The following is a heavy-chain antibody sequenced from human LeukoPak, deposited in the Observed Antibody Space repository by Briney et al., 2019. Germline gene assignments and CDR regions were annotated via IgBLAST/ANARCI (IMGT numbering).Heavy chain of an antibody. CDR3: ARSTGYYGSGSWWFDP. D-gene: IGHD3-10*01. CDR1: GYTFPRYG. CDR2: ISAYNGNT. Sequence: ASVNVSRKASGYTFPRYGISWVRQAPGQGLEGMGWISAYNGNTKHAQKLQRRDTMTTDTSTSTAYMEVRSLRSDHTAVYYCARSTGYYGSGSWWFDPWGQRTLVTVSS. J-gene: IGHJ5*02. V-gene: IGHV1-18*04.